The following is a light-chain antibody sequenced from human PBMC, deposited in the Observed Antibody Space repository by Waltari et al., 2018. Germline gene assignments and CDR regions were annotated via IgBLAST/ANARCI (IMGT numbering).Light chain of an antibody. J-gene: IGLJ2*01. Sequence: QSALTQPPSASGSPGQSVTISCTGTSSDVGGYNYVSWYQQPQGKAPKLMIYEVSKRPPGVPDRFSGSKYGNTASRTVAGLQGEDEADYYCSSYAGSNKLIFGGGTKRTVL. V-gene: IGLV2-8*01. CDR1: SSDVGGYNY. CDR2: EVS. CDR3: SSYAGSNKLI.